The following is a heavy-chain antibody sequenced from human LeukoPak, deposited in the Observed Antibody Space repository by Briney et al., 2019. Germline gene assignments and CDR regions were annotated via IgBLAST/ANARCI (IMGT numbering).Heavy chain of an antibody. CDR3: AREIRGPGFYSYCFDM. Sequence: ASVTVTCKASGYIFSKYAVHWVRQPPAQGLEWVGCINAGNGDTKYSQRFYVRALFTTDTSATTVYMDLTNLRSEDTANYYCAREIRGPGFYSYCFDMWGQGTLVTVSS. V-gene: IGHV1-3*01. CDR2: INAGNGDT. J-gene: IGHJ4*02. CDR1: GYIFSKYA. D-gene: IGHD3-16*01.